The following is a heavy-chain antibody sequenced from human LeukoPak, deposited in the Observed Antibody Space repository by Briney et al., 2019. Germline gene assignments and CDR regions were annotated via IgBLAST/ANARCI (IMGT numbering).Heavy chain of an antibody. J-gene: IGHJ6*03. V-gene: IGHV4-61*02. CDR1: GGSISSGSYY. D-gene: IGHD3-22*01. CDR2: IYTSGST. CDR3: ARVTSSGYYYYYMDV. Sequence: SQTLSLTCTVSGGSISSGSYYLSWIRQPAGKGLEWIGRIYTSGSTNYNPSPKSRVTISVDTSKNQFSLKLSSVTAADTAVYYCARVTSSGYYYYYMDVWGKGTTVTVSS.